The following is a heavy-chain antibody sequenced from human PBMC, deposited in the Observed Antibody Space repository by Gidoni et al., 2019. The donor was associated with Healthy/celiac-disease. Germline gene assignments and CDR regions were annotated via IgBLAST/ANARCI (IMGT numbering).Heavy chain of an antibody. CDR2: INHSGST. D-gene: IGHD3-9*01. CDR1: GGSFSGYY. J-gene: IGHJ4*02. Sequence: QVQLQQWGAGLLKPSETLSLTCAVYGGSFSGYYWSWIRQPPGKGLEWIGEINHSGSTNYNPSLKSRVTISVDTSKNQFSLKLSSVTAADTAVYYCARGSRVSWLPYYFDYWGQGTLVTVSS. CDR3: ARGSRVSWLPYYFDY. V-gene: IGHV4-34*01.